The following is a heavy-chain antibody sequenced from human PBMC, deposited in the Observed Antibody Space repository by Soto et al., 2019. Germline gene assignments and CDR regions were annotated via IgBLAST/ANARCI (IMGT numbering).Heavy chain of an antibody. V-gene: IGHV1-69*13. CDR2: IIPRSAKS. CDR1: GDMFDTYT. D-gene: IGHD6-13*01. J-gene: IGHJ5*02. CDR3: ATVVGSWWPPHPGGYFDP. Sequence: ASVKVSCKASGDMFDTYTITWMRQAPGRGLEWVGGIIPRSAKSNYAQKFEGRVTITADESTSTAYMELSSLRSDDTAVYYCATVVGSWWPPHPGGYFDPWGQRAPVTVSS.